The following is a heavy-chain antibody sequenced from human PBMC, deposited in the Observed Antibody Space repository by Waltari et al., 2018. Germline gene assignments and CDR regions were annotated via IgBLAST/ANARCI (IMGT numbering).Heavy chain of an antibody. J-gene: IGHJ6*02. CDR2: IYYSGST. CDR3: ARVGDSSSWYRQYYYGMDV. V-gene: IGHV4-59*01. D-gene: IGHD6-13*01. Sequence: QVQLQESGPGLVKPSETLSLTCTVSGGSISSYYWSWIRQPTGKGLEWIGYIYYSGSTNYNPSLKSRVTISVDTSKNQFSLKLSSVTAADTAVYYCARVGDSSSWYRQYYYGMDVWGQGTTVTVSS. CDR1: GGSISSYY.